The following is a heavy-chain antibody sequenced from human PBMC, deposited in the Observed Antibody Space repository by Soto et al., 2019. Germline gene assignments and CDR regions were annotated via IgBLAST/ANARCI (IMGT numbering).Heavy chain of an antibody. D-gene: IGHD3-3*01. CDR3: ARDRELEWLYNPLAYYYYSYMDV. Sequence: QVQLVESGGGLVKPGGSLRLSCAASGFTFSDYYMSWIRQAPGKGLEWVSYISSSGSTIYYADSVKGRFTISRDNAKNSLCLQMNSLRAEDTAVYYCARDRELEWLYNPLAYYYYSYMDVWGKGTTVTVSS. J-gene: IGHJ6*03. V-gene: IGHV3-11*01. CDR2: ISSSGSTI. CDR1: GFTFSDYY.